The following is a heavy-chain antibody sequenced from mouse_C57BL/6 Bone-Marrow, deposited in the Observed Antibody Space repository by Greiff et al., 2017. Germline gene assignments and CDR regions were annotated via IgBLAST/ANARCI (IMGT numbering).Heavy chain of an antibody. CDR2: IHPNSGST. V-gene: IGHV1-64*01. J-gene: IGHJ3*01. D-gene: IGHD3-2*02. Sequence: QVQLKQPGAELVKPGASVKLSCKASGYTFTSYWMHWVKQRPGQGLEWIGMIHPNSGSTNYNEKFKSKATLTVDKSSSTAYMQLSSLTSEDSAVDYCARSEDSSGYVWFAYWGQGTLVTVSA. CDR3: ARSEDSSGYVWFAY. CDR1: GYTFTSYW.